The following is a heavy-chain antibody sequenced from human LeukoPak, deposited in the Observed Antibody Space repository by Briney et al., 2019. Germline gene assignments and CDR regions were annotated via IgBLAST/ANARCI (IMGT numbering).Heavy chain of an antibody. CDR3: AKEDGYNPPREDY. CDR2: ISSSGSTI. D-gene: IGHD5-24*01. J-gene: IGHJ4*02. V-gene: IGHV3-48*03. Sequence: GGSLRLSCAASGFTFSSYEMNWVRQAPGKGLEWVSYISSSGSTIYYADSVKGRFTISRDNSKNTLYLQMNSLRAEDTAVYYCAKEDGYNPPREDYWGQGTLVTVSS. CDR1: GFTFSSYE.